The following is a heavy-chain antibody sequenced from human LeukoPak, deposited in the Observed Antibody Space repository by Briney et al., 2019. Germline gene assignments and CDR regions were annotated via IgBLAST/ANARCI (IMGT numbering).Heavy chain of an antibody. CDR1: GGSFSGYY. CDR3: ARHRYCSSTSCYTWGSASKGAIDY. Sequence: SETLSLTCAVYGGSFSGYYWSWIRQPPGKGLEWIGEINHSGSTNYNPSLKSRVTISVDTSKNQFSLKLSSVTAADTAVYYCARHRYCSSTSCYTWGSASKGAIDYWGQGTLVTVSS. CDR2: INHSGST. D-gene: IGHD2-2*02. V-gene: IGHV4-34*01. J-gene: IGHJ4*02.